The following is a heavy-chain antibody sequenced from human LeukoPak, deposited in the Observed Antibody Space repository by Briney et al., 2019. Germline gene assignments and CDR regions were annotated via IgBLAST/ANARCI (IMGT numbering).Heavy chain of an antibody. CDR1: GFTFNNYW. J-gene: IGHJ4*02. CDR3: ATYDSWSGYNIAY. D-gene: IGHD3-3*01. CDR2: INQDGSKK. Sequence: GGSLRLSCATSGFTFNNYWMSWVRQAPGRGLEWVANINQDGSKKDYVDSVKGRFTLSRDNAKNSLYLHINSLRAEDSGVYYCATYDSWSGYNIAYWGQGTLVTVSS. V-gene: IGHV3-7*03.